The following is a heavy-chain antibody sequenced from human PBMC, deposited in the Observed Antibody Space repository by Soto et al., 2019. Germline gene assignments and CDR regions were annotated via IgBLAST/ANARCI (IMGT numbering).Heavy chain of an antibody. CDR2: LYDLDGT. Sequence: DVQLVESGGGLIQPGGSLRLSCAAFGLTVSGKYYMAWVRQAPGKGLEWLSGLYDLDGTYYADSVKGRFITSGDSSKNMVDLQINDLRPNDTAVYYCASWHLREHAYDVWGQGTTVTVSS. D-gene: IGHD4-17*01. V-gene: IGHV3-53*01. CDR1: GLTVSGKYY. CDR3: ASWHLREHAYDV. J-gene: IGHJ3*01.